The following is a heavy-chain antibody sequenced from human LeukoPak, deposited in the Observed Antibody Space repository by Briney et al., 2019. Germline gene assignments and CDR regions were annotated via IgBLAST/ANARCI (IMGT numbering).Heavy chain of an antibody. CDR2: IYSGGST. Sequence: GGSLRLSCAASGFTVSSNYMSGVRQAPGKGLEGVSVIYSGGSTYYADSVKGRFTISRDNSKNTLYLQMNSLRAEDTAVYYCARDPLRLRRVTWGMDVWGQGTTVTVSS. V-gene: IGHV3-66*01. CDR1: GFTVSSNY. J-gene: IGHJ6*02. CDR3: ARDPLRLRRVTWGMDV. D-gene: IGHD4-23*01.